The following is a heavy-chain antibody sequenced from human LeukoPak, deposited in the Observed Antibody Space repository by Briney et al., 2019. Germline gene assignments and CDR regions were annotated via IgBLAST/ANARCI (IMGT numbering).Heavy chain of an antibody. CDR2: IYYSGST. J-gene: IGHJ4*02. Sequence: SETLSLTCTVSGGSISSYYWGWIRQPPGKGLEWIGSIYYSGSTHYNPSLKSRVTISVDTSKNQFSLKLGSVTAADTAVYYCARPRTRYGYSSSWFDNWGQGTLVTVSS. V-gene: IGHV4-39*01. CDR1: GGSISSYY. CDR3: ARPRTRYGYSSSWFDN. D-gene: IGHD6-13*01.